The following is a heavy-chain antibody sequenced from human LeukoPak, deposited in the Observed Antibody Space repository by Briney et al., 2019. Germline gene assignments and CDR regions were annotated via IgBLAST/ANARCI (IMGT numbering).Heavy chain of an antibody. Sequence: PGGSLRLSCAASGFTFSTYGMHWVRQAPGRGLEWVAAISDDGNNKYYADSVKGRFTISRDNSKNTLYLQLNSQRAEDAAVYYCAGGFYFFDYLGQGTLVTVSS. CDR2: ISDDGNNK. D-gene: IGHD2/OR15-2a*01. CDR3: AGGFYFFDY. V-gene: IGHV3-30*03. J-gene: IGHJ4*02. CDR1: GFTFSTYG.